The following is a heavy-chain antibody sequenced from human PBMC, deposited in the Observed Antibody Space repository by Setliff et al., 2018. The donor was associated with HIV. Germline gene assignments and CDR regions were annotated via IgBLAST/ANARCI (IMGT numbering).Heavy chain of an antibody. CDR1: GFTFSSYA. CDR2: ISYDGSSK. V-gene: IGHV3-30-3*01. D-gene: IGHD2-21*01. J-gene: IGHJ6*02. Sequence: PGGSLRLSCAASGFTFSSYATYWVRQAPGKGLEWVAVISYDGSSKYYADSVKGRFTISRDNSKNTLYLQMNSLRAEDTAVYYCVGMDIVVVLPPDVWGQGTTVTVSS. CDR3: VGMDIVVVLPPDV.